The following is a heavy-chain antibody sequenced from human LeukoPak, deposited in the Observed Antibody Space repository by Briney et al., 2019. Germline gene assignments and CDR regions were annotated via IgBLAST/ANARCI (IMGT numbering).Heavy chain of an antibody. CDR1: GGSISSGVYY. Sequence: SETLSLTCTVSGGSISSGVYYWGWIRQPPGKGLEWIGYIYYSGSAYYSPSLKSRVTISVDTSKNQFSLKLSSVTASDTAVYYCAREIDYFFDYWGQGTLVTVSS. J-gene: IGHJ4*02. CDR3: AREIDYFFDY. CDR2: IYYSGSA. D-gene: IGHD4/OR15-4a*01. V-gene: IGHV4-30-4*08.